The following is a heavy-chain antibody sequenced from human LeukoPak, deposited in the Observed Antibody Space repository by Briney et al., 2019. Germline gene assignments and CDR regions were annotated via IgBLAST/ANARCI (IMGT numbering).Heavy chain of an antibody. D-gene: IGHD1-26*01. Sequence: SETLSLTCTVSGGSISSSYWSWIRQSPGKGLEWIGYIYYGGGTNYNPSLKSRVTMSIDTSKNQFSLNLTSVTAADRAIYYCARGWEPLALDPWGQGTLVTVSS. CDR1: GGSISSSY. V-gene: IGHV4-59*01. CDR3: ARGWEPLALDP. CDR2: IYYGGGT. J-gene: IGHJ5*02.